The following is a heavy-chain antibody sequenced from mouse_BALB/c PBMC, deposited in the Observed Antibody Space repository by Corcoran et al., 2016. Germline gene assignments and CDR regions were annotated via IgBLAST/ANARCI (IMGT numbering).Heavy chain of an antibody. J-gene: IGHJ1*01. D-gene: IGHD1-1*01. CDR2: INPYNGAT. CDR1: GYSFTGYY. Sequence: EVQLQQSGPELVKPGASVKISCKASGYSFTGYYIHWVKQSHVKSLEWIGRINPYNGATSYNQNFKDKASLTVDKSSSTAYMELHSLTSEDSAVYYCARFTGWYFDVWGAGTTVTVSS. V-gene: IGHV1-26*01. CDR3: ARFTGWYFDV.